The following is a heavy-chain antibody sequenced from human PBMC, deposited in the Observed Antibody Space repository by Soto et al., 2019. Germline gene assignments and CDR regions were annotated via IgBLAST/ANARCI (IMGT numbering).Heavy chain of an antibody. CDR3: ARRPYGDYCFDY. Sequence: QLQLQESGPGLVKPSETLSLTCTVSGGSISSSSYYWGWIRQPPGKGLEWIGNIYYSGSTYYNPSIKSRVTISVDPSKNRFSLKLSSVTAADRAVYYCARRPYGDYCFDYWGQGTLVTVSS. D-gene: IGHD4-17*01. CDR2: IYYSGST. V-gene: IGHV4-39*01. CDR1: GGSISSSSYY. J-gene: IGHJ4*02.